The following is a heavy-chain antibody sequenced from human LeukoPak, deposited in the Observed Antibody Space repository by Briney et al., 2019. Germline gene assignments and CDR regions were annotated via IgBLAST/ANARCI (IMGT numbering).Heavy chain of an antibody. V-gene: IGHV3-74*01. CDR2: ISADGRSI. CDR3: ARDIRSYTFDY. D-gene: IGHD2-21*01. CDR1: GFTFSAYW. Sequence: GGSLRLSCAASGFTFSAYWMHWVRQAPGQGLTWVSRISADGRSIYYADFVKGQFTISRDNSKNTLFLQIHSLRVEDTAMYFCARDIRSYTFDYWGQGVLVTVSS. J-gene: IGHJ4*02.